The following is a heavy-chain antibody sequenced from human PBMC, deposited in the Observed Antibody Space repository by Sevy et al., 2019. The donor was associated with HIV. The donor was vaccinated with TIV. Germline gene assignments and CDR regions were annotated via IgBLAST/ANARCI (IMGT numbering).Heavy chain of an antibody. CDR2: FDPEDGET. CDR3: ATNNGYSSSWYRAFDI. Sequence: ASVKVSCKVSGYTLTELSMHWVRQAPGKGLEWMGGFDPEDGETIYAQKFQGRVTMTEDTSTDTAYMELSSLRSDDTAVYYCATNNGYSSSWYRAFDIWGQGTMVTVSS. V-gene: IGHV1-24*01. CDR1: GYTLTELS. D-gene: IGHD6-13*01. J-gene: IGHJ3*02.